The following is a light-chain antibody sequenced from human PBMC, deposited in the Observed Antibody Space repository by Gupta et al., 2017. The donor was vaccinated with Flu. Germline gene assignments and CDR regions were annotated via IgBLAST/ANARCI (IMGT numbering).Light chain of an antibody. CDR2: DAF. CDR1: QNIDRS. CDR3: QQRTSWPLT. Sequence: EIVLTQSPPTLSLSPGERATLSCRASQNIDRSLAWYQQRPGQAPRLLIFDAFNRATGIPTRFSGSGSGTDFTLTISSLEPEDFAVYYCQQRTSWPLTFGGGTKVEIK. V-gene: IGKV3-11*01. J-gene: IGKJ4*01.